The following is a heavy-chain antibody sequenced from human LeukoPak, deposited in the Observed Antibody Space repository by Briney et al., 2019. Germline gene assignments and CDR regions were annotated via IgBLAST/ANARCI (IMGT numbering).Heavy chain of an antibody. J-gene: IGHJ6*03. CDR1: GYSISSGYY. Sequence: PSETLSLTCTVSGYSISSGYYWGWIRQPPGKGLEWIGSIYHRGSTYYNPSLKSRVTISVDTAKNQSSLKLSSVAAADTAVYYCARVSDYYDSSGYYSFYYYYYYMDVWGKGNTVTVSS. D-gene: IGHD3-22*01. CDR2: IYHRGST. CDR3: ARVSDYYDSSGYYSFYYYYYYMDV. V-gene: IGHV4-38-2*02.